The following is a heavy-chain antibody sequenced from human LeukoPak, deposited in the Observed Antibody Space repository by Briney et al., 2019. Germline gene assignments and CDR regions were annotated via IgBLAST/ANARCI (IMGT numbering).Heavy chain of an antibody. J-gene: IGHJ4*02. V-gene: IGHV1-8*01. CDR3: ARSIGRYQLLPFDY. CDR1: GYTFTSYD. Sequence: GASVKVSCKASGYTFTSYDINWVRQATGQGLEWMGWMNPNSGNTGYAQKFQGRVTMTRNTSISTAYMELSSLRSEDTAVYYCARSIGRYQLLPFDYWGQGILVTVSS. CDR2: MNPNSGNT. D-gene: IGHD2-2*01.